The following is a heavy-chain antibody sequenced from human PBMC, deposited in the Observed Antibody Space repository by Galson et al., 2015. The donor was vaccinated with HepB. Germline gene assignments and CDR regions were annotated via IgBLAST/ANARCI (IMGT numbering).Heavy chain of an antibody. CDR1: GFTFSSYA. D-gene: IGHD5-24*01. CDR2: ISSNGGST. J-gene: IGHJ4*02. V-gene: IGHV3-64D*06. Sequence: SLRLSCAASGFTFSSYAMHWVRQAPGKGLEYVSAISSNGGSTYYADSVKGRFTISRDNSKNTLYLQMSSLRAEDTAVYYCARVERWLQYLGWGQGTLVTVSS. CDR3: ARVERWLQYLG.